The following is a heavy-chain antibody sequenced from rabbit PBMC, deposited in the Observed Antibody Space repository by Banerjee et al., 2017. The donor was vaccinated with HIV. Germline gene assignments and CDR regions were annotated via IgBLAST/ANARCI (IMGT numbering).Heavy chain of an antibody. CDR2: INTISGDT. CDR3: MREGDL. CDR1: GIDFSSYFY. J-gene: IGHJ4*01. Sequence: QQQLEESGGGLVKPGGTLTLTCKASGIDFSSYFYMCWVRQAPGKGLEWIACINTISGDTVYATWAKGRFTISKTSSTTVTLQMTSLTAADTATYFCMREGDLWGPGTLVTVS. V-gene: IGHV1S45*01.